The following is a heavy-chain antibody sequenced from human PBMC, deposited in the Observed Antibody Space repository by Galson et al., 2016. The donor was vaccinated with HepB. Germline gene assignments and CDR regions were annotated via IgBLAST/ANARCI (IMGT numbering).Heavy chain of an antibody. J-gene: IGHJ6*03. V-gene: IGHV3-23*01. CDR1: GFSFSTYA. D-gene: IGHD2/OR15-2a*01. Sequence: SLRLSCAASGFSFSTYAMSWVRQAPGKGLEWVWSISGRGGTTHYADSVKGRFTISRDNSKNTLHLQMNSLRAEDTAVYYCGKHNFLDYYYMDVGGKGTTVTVSS. CDR3: GKHNFLDYYYMDV. CDR2: ISGRGGTT.